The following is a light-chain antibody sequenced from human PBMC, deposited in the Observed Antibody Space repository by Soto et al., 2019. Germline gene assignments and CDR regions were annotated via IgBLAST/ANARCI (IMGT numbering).Light chain of an antibody. CDR2: DAS. CDR1: QSISSN. J-gene: IGKJ5*01. V-gene: IGKV3-15*01. Sequence: EIVMTQSPATLSVSPGERATLSCRASQSISSNLAWYQQTPGQAPRLLIYDASTRATGIPASFSGSGSGTEFTLTISSLQSEDFEVYYCQQYQSWPITFGQGTRLEIK. CDR3: QQYQSWPIT.